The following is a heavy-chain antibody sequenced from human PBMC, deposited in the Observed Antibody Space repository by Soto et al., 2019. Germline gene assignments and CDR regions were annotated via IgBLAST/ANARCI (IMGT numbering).Heavy chain of an antibody. CDR1: GYSFTSYC. J-gene: IGHJ6*02. CDR2: IDPSDSYT. Sequence: XESLRVSEKGSGYSFTSYCSSLVGQMPGKGLEWMGRIDPSDSYTNYSPSFQGHVTISADKSISTAYLQWSSLKASDTAMYYCARRGEAAALLKYYYYGMDVWGQGTTVTVSS. V-gene: IGHV5-10-1*01. CDR3: ARRGEAAALLKYYYYGMDV. D-gene: IGHD6-13*01.